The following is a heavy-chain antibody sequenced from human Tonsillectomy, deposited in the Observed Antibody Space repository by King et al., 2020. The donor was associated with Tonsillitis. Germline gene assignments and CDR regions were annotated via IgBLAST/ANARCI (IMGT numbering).Heavy chain of an antibody. Sequence: GQLVQSGAEVKKPGASVKVSCKASGYTFTGYYMHWVRQAPGQGLEWMGWINPDSGDTYYAQKFQGRGTMTRETSITTGHMELSRLRSDDTAVYYCARARIAVAGTDAFDIWGQGTMVTVSS. CDR3: ARARIAVAGTDAFDI. CDR2: INPDSGDT. CDR1: GYTFTGYY. J-gene: IGHJ3*02. D-gene: IGHD6-19*01. V-gene: IGHV1-2*02.